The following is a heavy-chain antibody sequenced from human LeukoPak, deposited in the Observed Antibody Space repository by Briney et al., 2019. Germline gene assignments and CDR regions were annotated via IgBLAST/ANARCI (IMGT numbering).Heavy chain of an antibody. CDR1: GGSVSSGSYY. D-gene: IGHD6-13*01. V-gene: IGHV4-61*01. Sequence: SETLSLTCTVSGGSVSSGSYYWSWIQQPPGKGLEWIGYIYYSGSTNYNPSLKSRVTISVDTSKNQFSLKLSSVTAADTAVYCCARDPRIAAAGTFWFDPWGQGTLVTVSS. CDR3: ARDPRIAAAGTFWFDP. CDR2: IYYSGST. J-gene: IGHJ5*02.